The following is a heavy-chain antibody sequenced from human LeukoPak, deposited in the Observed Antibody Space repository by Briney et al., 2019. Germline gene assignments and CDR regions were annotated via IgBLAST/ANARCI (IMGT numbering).Heavy chain of an antibody. J-gene: IGHJ4*02. CDR2: INHSGST. CDR1: GGSFSGYY. CDR3: ARGRSTMIGGY. V-gene: IGHV4-34*01. D-gene: IGHD3-22*01. Sequence: SETLSLTCAVYGGSFSGYYGSWIRQPPGKGLEWIGEINHSGSTNYNPSLKSRVTISVDTSKNQFSLKLSSVTAADTAVYYCARGRSTMIGGYWGQGTLVTVSS.